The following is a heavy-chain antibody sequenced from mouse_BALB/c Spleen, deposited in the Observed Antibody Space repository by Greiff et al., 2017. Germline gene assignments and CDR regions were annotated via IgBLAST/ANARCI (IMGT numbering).Heavy chain of an antibody. CDR2: IYPGNVNT. J-gene: IGHJ4*01. CDR3: ARNYGSSYAMDY. D-gene: IGHD1-1*01. Sequence: VQLQESGPELVKPGASVRISCKASGYTFTSYYIHWVKQRPGQGLEWIGWIYPGNVNTKYNEKFKGKATLTADKSSSTAYMQLSSLTSEDSAVYFCARNYGSSYAMDYWGQGTSVTVSS. V-gene: IGHV1S56*01. CDR1: GYTFTSYY.